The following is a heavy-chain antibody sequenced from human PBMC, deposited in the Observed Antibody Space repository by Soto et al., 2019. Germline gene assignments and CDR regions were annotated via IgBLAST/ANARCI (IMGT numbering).Heavy chain of an antibody. Sequence: ASVKVACKASGYIFTGYHIHWVRQAPGRGLEWMGWINPNSVDTEYAQNFQGRVTMTRDTSFNLVYMEMSGLMSDDTAVYYCARDARGTRGFDEMDTWGQGTTATVSS. D-gene: IGHD3-9*01. CDR3: ARDARGTRGFDEMDT. CDR1: GYIFTGYH. J-gene: IGHJ6*02. V-gene: IGHV1-2*02. CDR2: INPNSVDT.